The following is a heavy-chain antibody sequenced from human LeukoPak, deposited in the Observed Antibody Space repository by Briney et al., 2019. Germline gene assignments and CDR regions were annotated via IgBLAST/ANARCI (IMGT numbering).Heavy chain of an antibody. J-gene: IGHJ4*02. CDR1: GYSISSGYY. CDR2: IYHSGST. V-gene: IGHV4-38-2*02. Sequence: SETLSLTCTVSGYSISSGYYWGWIRQPPGKGLEWIGSIYHSGSTYYNPSLKSRVTISVDTSKNQFSLKLSSVTAADTAVYYCARDRPIYSSGWYSYEDNDWGQGTLVTVSS. CDR3: ARDRPIYSSGWYSYEDND. D-gene: IGHD6-19*01.